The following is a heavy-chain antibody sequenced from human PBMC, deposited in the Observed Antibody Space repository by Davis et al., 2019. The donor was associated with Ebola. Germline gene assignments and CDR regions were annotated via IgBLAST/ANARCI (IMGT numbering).Heavy chain of an antibody. D-gene: IGHD3-16*02. J-gene: IGHJ4*02. CDR1: GFTFSTYA. CDR2: ISYDGSNK. CDR3: ARSALGVIPSWDYFNY. Sequence: GESLKISCAASGFTFSTYAMHWVRQAPGKGLEWVAVISYDGSNKYFADSVKGRFTISRDNSKNTLFLQMNSLRVEDTAVYYCARSALGVIPSWDYFNYWGQGTLVTVSS. V-gene: IGHV3-30-3*01.